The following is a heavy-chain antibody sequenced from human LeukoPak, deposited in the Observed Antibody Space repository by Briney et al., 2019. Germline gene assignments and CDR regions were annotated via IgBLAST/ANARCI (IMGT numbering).Heavy chain of an antibody. J-gene: IGHJ6*03. D-gene: IGHD3-10*01. V-gene: IGHV1-8*01. CDR1: GYTFTSYD. CDR2: MNPNSGNT. Sequence: ASVKVSCKASGYTFTSYDINWVRQATGQGLEWMGWMNPNSGNTGYAQKFQGRVTMTRNTSISTAYMELSSLRSEDTAVYYCARGRYYSSSYYYYYYMDVWGKGTTVTVSS. CDR3: ARGRYYSSSYYYYYYMDV.